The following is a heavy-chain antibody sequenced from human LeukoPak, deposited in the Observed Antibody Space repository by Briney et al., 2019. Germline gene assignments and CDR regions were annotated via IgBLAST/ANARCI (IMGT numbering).Heavy chain of an antibody. CDR2: IQYDGSNK. D-gene: IGHD2-2*01. J-gene: IGHJ4*02. CDR1: GFTFSSYG. CDR3: AKGTIRYCSSTGCYIDY. Sequence: GGSLRLSCAAPGFTFSSYGMHWVRQAPGKGLEWVALIQYDGSNKYYADSVKGRFTISRDNSKNTLYLQMNSLRAEDTAVYYCAKGTIRYCSSTGCYIDYWGQGTLVTVSS. V-gene: IGHV3-30*02.